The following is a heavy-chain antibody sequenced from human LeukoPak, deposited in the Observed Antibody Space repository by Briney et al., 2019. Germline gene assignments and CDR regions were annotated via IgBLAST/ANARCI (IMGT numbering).Heavy chain of an antibody. D-gene: IGHD1-1*01. V-gene: IGHV3-11*01. CDR3: ARVKQLERLYYYYYMDV. J-gene: IGHJ6*03. CDR2: ISSSGSTI. CDR1: GFTFSDYY. Sequence: GGSLRLSCAASGFTFSDYYMSWIRQAAGKGLEWVSYISSSGSTIYYADSVKGRFTISRDNAKNSLYLQMNSLRAEDTAVYYCARVKQLERLYYYYYMDVWGKGTTVTVSS.